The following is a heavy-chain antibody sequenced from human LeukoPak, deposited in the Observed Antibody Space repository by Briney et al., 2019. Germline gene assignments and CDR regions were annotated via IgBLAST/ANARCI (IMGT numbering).Heavy chain of an antibody. CDR1: GFTFINAW. CDR2: IQSTTNGGTP. D-gene: IGHD1-14*01. CDR3: TSGVGTLDY. J-gene: IGHJ4*02. Sequence: GGSLRLSCAASGFTFINAWMTWVRQAPGKGLEWVGRIQSTTNGGTPDYATPVKGGFTISRDDSKNTLYLQMNSLKTEDTAVYYCTSGVGTLDYWGQGALVTVSS. V-gene: IGHV3-15*01.